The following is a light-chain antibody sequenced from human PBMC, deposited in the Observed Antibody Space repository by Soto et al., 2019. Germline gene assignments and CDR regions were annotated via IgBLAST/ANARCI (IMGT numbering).Light chain of an antibody. CDR2: ATS. V-gene: IGKV1-39*01. CDR3: QQSYSSTRT. CDR1: QSIDNY. Sequence: DIQMTQSPSSLSAPIGDRVTITCRDGQSIDNYLNWYQQKPGKAPNLLIYATSSWQSGVPSRFSGSGSGTEFTLTISSLQREDFAIYYCQQSYSSTRTFGQGTKVDIK. J-gene: IGKJ1*01.